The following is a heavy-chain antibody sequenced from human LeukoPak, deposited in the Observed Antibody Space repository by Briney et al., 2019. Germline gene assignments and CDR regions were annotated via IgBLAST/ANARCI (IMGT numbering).Heavy chain of an antibody. CDR3: ARAATNCYDSSGYSYAFDI. CDR2: ISGSGGST. CDR1: GFTFSSYA. D-gene: IGHD3-22*01. J-gene: IGHJ3*02. Sequence: GGSLRLSCAASGFTFSSYAMSWVRQAPGKGLEWVSAISGSGGSTYYADSVKGRFTISRDNSKNTLYLQMNSLRAEDTAVYYCARAATNCYDSSGYSYAFDIWGQGTMVTVSS. V-gene: IGHV3-23*01.